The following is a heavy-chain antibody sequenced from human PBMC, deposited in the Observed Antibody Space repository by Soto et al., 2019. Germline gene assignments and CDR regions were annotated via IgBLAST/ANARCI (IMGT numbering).Heavy chain of an antibody. CDR2: IYYSGST. Sequence: NPSETLSLTCTVSGGSISSSSYYWGWIRQPPGKGLEWIGSIYYSGSTYYNPSLKSRVTISVETSKNQFSLKLSSVTAADTAVYYCAAIVVVPAATTAGDYYYYGMDVWGQGTTVTVSS. J-gene: IGHJ6*02. D-gene: IGHD2-2*01. CDR1: GGSISSSSYY. CDR3: AAIVVVPAATTAGDYYYYGMDV. V-gene: IGHV4-39*01.